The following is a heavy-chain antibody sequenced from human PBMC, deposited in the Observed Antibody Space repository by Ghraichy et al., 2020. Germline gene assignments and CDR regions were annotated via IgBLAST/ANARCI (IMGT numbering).Heavy chain of an antibody. V-gene: IGHV4-34*01. D-gene: IGHD6-19*01. Sequence: SETLSLTCAVYGGSFSGYYWSWIRQPPGKGLEWIGEINHSGSTNYNPSLKSRVTISVDTSKNQFSLKLSSVTAADTAVYYCASRAVAGNAAHYWGQGTLVTVSS. J-gene: IGHJ4*02. CDR3: ASRAVAGNAAHY. CDR2: INHSGST. CDR1: GGSFSGYY.